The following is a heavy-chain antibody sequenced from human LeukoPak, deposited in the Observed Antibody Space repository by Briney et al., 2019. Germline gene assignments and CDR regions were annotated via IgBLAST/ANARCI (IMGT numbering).Heavy chain of an antibody. V-gene: IGHV4-39*07. CDR2: IYYSGST. CDR1: GGSISSSSYY. D-gene: IGHD6-13*01. CDR3: ARWSIPTYSSGWYYNYFDY. Sequence: SETLSLTCTVSGGSISSSSYYWGWIRQPPGKGLEWIGSIYYSGSTYYNPSLKSRVTISVDTSKNQFSLKLSSVTAADTAVYYCARWSIPTYSSGWYYNYFDYWGQGTLVTVSS. J-gene: IGHJ4*02.